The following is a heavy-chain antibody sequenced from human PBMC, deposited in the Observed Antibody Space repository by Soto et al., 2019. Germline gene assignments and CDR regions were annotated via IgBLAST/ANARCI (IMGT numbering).Heavy chain of an antibody. Sequence: QVQLQQWGAGLLKPSETLSLTCAVYGGSFSGYYWSWIRQPPGKGLEWIGEINHSGSTNYNPSLKSRVTISVDTSKNQFSLKLRSVTAADTAVYYCAREATGTTKYAFDIWGQGTMVTVSS. CDR3: AREATGTTKYAFDI. J-gene: IGHJ3*02. CDR2: INHSGST. D-gene: IGHD1-1*01. CDR1: GGSFSGYY. V-gene: IGHV4-34*01.